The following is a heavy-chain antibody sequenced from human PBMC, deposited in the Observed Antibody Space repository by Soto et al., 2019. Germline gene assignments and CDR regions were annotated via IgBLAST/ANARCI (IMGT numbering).Heavy chain of an antibody. D-gene: IGHD6-19*01. V-gene: IGHV1-2*02. J-gene: IGHJ5*02. CDR3: ARDLRGSSGWYNWFDP. CDR1: GYTFTGYY. CDR2: INPNSGGT. Sequence: ASVKVSCKASGYTFTGYYMHWVRQAPGQGLEWLGWINPNSGGTNYAQKFQGRVTMTRDTSISTAYMELSRLRSDDTAVYHCARDLRGSSGWYNWFDPWGQGTLVTVSS.